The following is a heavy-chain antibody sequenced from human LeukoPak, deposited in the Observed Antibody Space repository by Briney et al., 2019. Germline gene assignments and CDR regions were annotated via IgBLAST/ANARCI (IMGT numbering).Heavy chain of an antibody. V-gene: IGHV5-51*01. D-gene: IGHD3-10*01. CDR2: IYPGDSDT. CDR1: GSSFTSYW. J-gene: IGHJ4*02. CDR3: AGSSGSYYYFDY. Sequence: GESLQISCQGSGSSFTSYWIGWVRQMPGKGLEGMGIIYPGDSDTRYSPSFQGQVTISADKSISTAYLQWSSLKASDTARYYCAGSSGSYYYFDYWGQGTLATVSA.